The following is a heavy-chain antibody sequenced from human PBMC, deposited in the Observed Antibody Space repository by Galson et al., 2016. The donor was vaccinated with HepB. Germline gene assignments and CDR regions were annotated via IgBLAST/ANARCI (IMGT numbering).Heavy chain of an antibody. Sequence: SLRLSCAVSGFPFSSHAMSWVRQAPGEGLEWVSVVRTNSIRSGFRTNYADSVKGRFTVSRDYSKNTLYLQMNTLRVADTAVYYCARPRRQWLVRFDGDALQFWGQGTMVSVSS. J-gene: IGHJ3*01. D-gene: IGHD6-19*01. CDR3: ARPRRQWLVRFDGDALQF. CDR2: VRTNSIRSGFRT. V-gene: IGHV3-23*01. CDR1: GFPFSSHA.